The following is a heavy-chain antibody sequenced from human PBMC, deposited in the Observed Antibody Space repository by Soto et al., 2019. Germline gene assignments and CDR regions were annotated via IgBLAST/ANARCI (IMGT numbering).Heavy chain of an antibody. J-gene: IGHJ4*02. CDR1: GFTFSSYG. Sequence: PGVSLRLSCAASGFTFSSYGMHWVRQAPGKGLEWVAVISYDGSNKYYADSVKGRFTISRDNSKNTLYLQMNSLRAEDTAVYYCAKVGGGYYYGPFSWGQGTLVTVSS. V-gene: IGHV3-30*18. CDR2: ISYDGSNK. CDR3: AKVGGGYYYGPFS. D-gene: IGHD3-22*01.